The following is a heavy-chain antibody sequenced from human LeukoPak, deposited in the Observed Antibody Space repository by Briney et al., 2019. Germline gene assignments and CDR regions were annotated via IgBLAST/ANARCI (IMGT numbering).Heavy chain of an antibody. D-gene: IGHD2-2*01. V-gene: IGHV4-34*01. CDR3: ARGIVVVPAAPSREPRGDTHDY. CDR1: GGSFSGYY. CDR2: INHSGSA. Sequence: SETLSLTCAVYGGSFSGYYWSWIRQPPGKGLEWMGEINHSGSANYNPSLKSRVTISVDTSKNQFSLKLSSVTAADTAVYYSARGIVVVPAAPSREPRGDTHDYWGQGTLVTVSS. J-gene: IGHJ4*02.